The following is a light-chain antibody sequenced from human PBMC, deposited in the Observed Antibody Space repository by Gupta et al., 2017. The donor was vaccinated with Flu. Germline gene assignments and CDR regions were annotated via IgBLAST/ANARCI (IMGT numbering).Light chain of an antibody. CDR1: RSNIGSNF. Sequence: HSVLAHPPSASSPPGPRVTISCSGNRSNIGSNFVDWYQQQPGTAPKLLIYGINQRPSGVPDRFSGSKSGTSASLVIDGLRAEDEADYHCAAWDDSRSGTVFGGGTKVTVL. CDR3: AAWDDSRSGTV. CDR2: GIN. J-gene: IGLJ3*02. V-gene: IGLV1-47*01.